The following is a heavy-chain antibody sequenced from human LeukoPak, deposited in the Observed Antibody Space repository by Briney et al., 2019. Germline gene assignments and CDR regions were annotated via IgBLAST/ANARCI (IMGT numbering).Heavy chain of an antibody. V-gene: IGHV4-59*08. CDR1: GGSISSYY. CDR2: IYCSGST. CDR3: ARHFWLQSYWYFDL. D-gene: IGHD5-24*01. J-gene: IGHJ2*01. Sequence: SETLSLTCTVSGGSISSYYWSWIRQPPGKGLEWIGYIYCSGSTNYNPSLKSRVTISVDTSKNQFSLKLSSVTAADTAVYYCARHFWLQSYWYFDLWGRGTLVTVSS.